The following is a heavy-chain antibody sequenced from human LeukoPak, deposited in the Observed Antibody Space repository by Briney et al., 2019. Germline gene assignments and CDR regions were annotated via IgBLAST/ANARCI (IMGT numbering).Heavy chain of an antibody. D-gene: IGHD1-26*01. Sequence: ASVKVSCKASGYTFTGYYMHWVRQAPGQGLEWMGWINPNSSGTNYAQKFQGRVTMTRDTSISTAYMELSRLRSDDTAVYYCAREIRDSGSYYDWFDPWGQGTLVTVSS. V-gene: IGHV1-2*02. J-gene: IGHJ5*02. CDR2: INPNSSGT. CDR3: AREIRDSGSYYDWFDP. CDR1: GYTFTGYY.